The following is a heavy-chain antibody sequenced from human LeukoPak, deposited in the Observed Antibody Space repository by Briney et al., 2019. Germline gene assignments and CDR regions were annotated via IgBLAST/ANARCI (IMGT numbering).Heavy chain of an antibody. J-gene: IGHJ4*02. CDR3: ARVYTPKLRYFDWPENGPLDY. CDR1: GGSISSSSYY. Sequence: PSETLSLTCTVSGGSISSSSYYWGWIRQPPGKGLEWVSVIYSSGSTYYADSVKGRFTISRDNAKNSLYLQMNSLRAEDTAVYYCARVYTPKLRYFDWPENGPLDYWGQGTLVTVSS. V-gene: IGHV3-53*01. D-gene: IGHD3-9*01. CDR2: IYSSGST.